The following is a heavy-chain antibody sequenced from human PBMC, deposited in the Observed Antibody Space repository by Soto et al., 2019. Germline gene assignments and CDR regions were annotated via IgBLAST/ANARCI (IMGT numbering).Heavy chain of an antibody. CDR3: LSWVSAHFDN. D-gene: IGHD2-8*01. Sequence: PGGSLRLSCAASGFTLDNGMTWVRQAPGKGLEWISTIDYSGANTHYADSVKGRFTISRDKSRNTVALQMSNRRAEDTALYYCLSWVSAHFDNWGQGTLVTVSS. CDR2: IDYSGANT. CDR1: GFTLDNG. J-gene: IGHJ4*02. V-gene: IGHV3-23*01.